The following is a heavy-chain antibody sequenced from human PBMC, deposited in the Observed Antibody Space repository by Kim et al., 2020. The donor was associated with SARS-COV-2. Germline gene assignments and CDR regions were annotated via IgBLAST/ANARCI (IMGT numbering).Heavy chain of an antibody. Sequence: YYTESVKGRFTISRDNSKNTLYLQMNSLGAEDTAVYYCACYSGSGTKIDYWGQGTLVIVSS. CDR3: ACYSGSGTKIDY. D-gene: IGHD3-10*01. V-gene: IGHV3-33*03. J-gene: IGHJ4*02.